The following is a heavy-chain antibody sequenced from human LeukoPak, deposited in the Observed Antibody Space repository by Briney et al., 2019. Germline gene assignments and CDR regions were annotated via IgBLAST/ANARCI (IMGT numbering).Heavy chain of an antibody. CDR1: GGSVSSGSYY. V-gene: IGHV4-61*01. Sequence: PSETLSLTCTVSGGSVSSGSYYWSWIRQPPGKGLEWIGYSGSTNYNPSLKSRVTISVDTSKNQFSLKLSSVTAADTAVYYCARFTQLERRSWFDPWGQGTLVTVSS. CDR3: ARFTQLERRSWFDP. CDR2: SGST. J-gene: IGHJ5*02. D-gene: IGHD1-1*01.